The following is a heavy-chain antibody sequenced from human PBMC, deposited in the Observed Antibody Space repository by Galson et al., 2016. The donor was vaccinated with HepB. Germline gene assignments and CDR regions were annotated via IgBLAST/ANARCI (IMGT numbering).Heavy chain of an antibody. CDR1: GGSISSSSYF. Sequence: LSFTCTVSGGSISSSSYFWAWIRQPPGKGLDWIGSIYYSGTTHYNPSLQSRVSISVDTSKNQFSLRLTSVSAADTAMYSCARQDRAGLVNFWGQGTMVTVSS. D-gene: IGHD6-19*01. J-gene: IGHJ3*01. CDR3: ARQDRAGLVNF. CDR2: IYYSGTT. V-gene: IGHV4-39*01.